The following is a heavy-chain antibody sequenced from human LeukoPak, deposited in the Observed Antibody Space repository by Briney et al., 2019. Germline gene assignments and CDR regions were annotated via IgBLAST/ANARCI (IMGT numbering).Heavy chain of an antibody. CDR3: AREGYGPGNLPFDY. J-gene: IGHJ4*02. D-gene: IGHD3-10*01. V-gene: IGHV3-21*01. Sequence: GGSLRLSCAASGFTFSTYNMNWVRQAPGKGLEWVSSITSSSSYIYYADSVKGRFTISRDNAKNSLYLQMNSLRAEDTAVYYCAREGYGPGNLPFDYWGQGTLVTVSS. CDR1: GFTFSTYN. CDR2: ITSSSSYI.